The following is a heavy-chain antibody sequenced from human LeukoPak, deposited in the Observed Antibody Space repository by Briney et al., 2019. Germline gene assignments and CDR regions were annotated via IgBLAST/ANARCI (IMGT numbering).Heavy chain of an antibody. V-gene: IGHV3-53*01. D-gene: IGHD3-10*01. CDR1: GFTVSSNY. Sequence: GGSLRLSCAASGFTVSSNYMSWVRQAPGKGLEWVSVIYSGGSTYYADSVKGRFTISRDNSKNTLYLQMNSLRAEDTAVYYCTKGLWAGVSAARDWGQGTLVTVSS. CDR2: IYSGGST. J-gene: IGHJ4*02. CDR3: TKGLWAGVSAARD.